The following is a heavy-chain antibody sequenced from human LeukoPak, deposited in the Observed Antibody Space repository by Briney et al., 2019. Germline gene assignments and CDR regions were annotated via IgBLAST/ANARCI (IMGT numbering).Heavy chain of an antibody. J-gene: IGHJ3*02. CDR3: ARSMTTVTTRAPHAFDI. D-gene: IGHD4-17*01. CDR2: INHSGST. CDR1: GGSFSGYY. V-gene: IGHV4-34*01. Sequence: SETLSLTCAVYGGSFSGYYWSWIRQPPGKGLEWIGEINHSGSTNYNPSLKSRVTISVDTSKNQFSLKLSSVTAADTAVYYCARSMTTVTTRAPHAFDIWGQGTMVPSLQ.